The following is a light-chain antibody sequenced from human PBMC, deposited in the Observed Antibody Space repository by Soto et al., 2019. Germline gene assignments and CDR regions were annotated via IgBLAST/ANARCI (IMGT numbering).Light chain of an antibody. CDR1: QSVSSSY. CDR2: GAS. Sequence: EIVLTQSPGTLSLSPGERATLSCRASQSVSSSYLAWYQQKPGQAPRLLIYGASSRATGIPDRFSGSGSGTDFTLTISRLEPEDFAVYYCQQYGSSPQWTFGQGIKVEFK. J-gene: IGKJ1*01. CDR3: QQYGSSPQWT. V-gene: IGKV3-20*01.